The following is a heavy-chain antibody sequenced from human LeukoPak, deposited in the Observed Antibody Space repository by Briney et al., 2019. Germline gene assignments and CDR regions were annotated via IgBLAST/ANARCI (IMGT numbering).Heavy chain of an antibody. CDR1: GNSFGDYY. J-gene: IGHJ4*02. V-gene: IGHV4-4*07. CDR3: ARFLPWYYYDNSGYFPGPIDY. Sequence: SETLSLTCTVSGNSFGDYYWSWIRQPAGKGLEWIGRIYTSGSTTYNPSLKSRVTMSVDTSKSQFSLNLMSVTAADTAVYHCARFLPWYYYDNSGYFPGPIDYWGQGTLVTVSS. CDR2: IYTSGST. D-gene: IGHD3-22*01.